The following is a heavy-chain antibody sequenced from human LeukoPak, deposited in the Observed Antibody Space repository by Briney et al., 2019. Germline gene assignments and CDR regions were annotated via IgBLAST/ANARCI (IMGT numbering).Heavy chain of an antibody. V-gene: IGHV3-9*03. Sequence: PGGSLRLSCAASGFTFDDYAMHWVRQAPGKGLEWVSGISWNSGSIGYADSVKGRFTISRDNAKNSLYLQMNSLRAEDMALYYCAKVSSKWELLPYFDYWGQGTLVTVSS. CDR1: GFTFDDYA. J-gene: IGHJ4*02. CDR2: ISWNSGSI. D-gene: IGHD1-26*01. CDR3: AKVSSKWELLPYFDY.